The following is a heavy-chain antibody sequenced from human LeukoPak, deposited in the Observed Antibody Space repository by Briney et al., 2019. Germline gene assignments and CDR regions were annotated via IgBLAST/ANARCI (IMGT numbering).Heavy chain of an antibody. D-gene: IGHD2-2*02. V-gene: IGHV1-2*04. CDR3: ARETGAGTSTTCYRYFDY. CDR1: GYTFTGFY. Sequence: ASVKVSCKASGYTFTGFYIHWVRQAPGQGLEWMGWIKPHSGDTNYAQRFQDWVTMTRDTSLSTAYMEVSRLRSDDTAVYYCARETGAGTSTTCYRYFDYWGQGTLVTVSS. CDR2: IKPHSGDT. J-gene: IGHJ4*02.